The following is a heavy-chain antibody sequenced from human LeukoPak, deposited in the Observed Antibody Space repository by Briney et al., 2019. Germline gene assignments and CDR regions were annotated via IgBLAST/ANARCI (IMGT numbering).Heavy chain of an antibody. CDR3: ARDRRGFGELPN. J-gene: IGHJ4*02. CDR2: VSSSSNTK. D-gene: IGHD3-10*01. Sequence: PGGSLTLSCAASGFTFGTYSMNWLRQAPGKALEWVSYVSSSSNTKYYADSVKGRFTISRDNSKNTLYLQMNSLGAEDTAVYYCARDRRGFGELPNWGQGTLVTVSS. V-gene: IGHV3-48*01. CDR1: GFTFGTYS.